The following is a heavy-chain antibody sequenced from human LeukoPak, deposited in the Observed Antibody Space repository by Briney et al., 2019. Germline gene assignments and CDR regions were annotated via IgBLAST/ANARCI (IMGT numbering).Heavy chain of an antibody. D-gene: IGHD1-26*01. V-gene: IGHV4-39*01. CDR1: GGSISSTNFC. CDR2: VFPSGST. CDR3: AKNDDNVNYYQWLDV. Sequence: SETLPLTCSVSGGSISSTNFCWGWIRQPPGKGLEWIGCVFPSGSTNVSPSLKSRVTISVDTSKNQFSLKLRSVSAADTALYYCAKNDDNVNYYQWLDVWGKGTTVAVSS. J-gene: IGHJ6*04.